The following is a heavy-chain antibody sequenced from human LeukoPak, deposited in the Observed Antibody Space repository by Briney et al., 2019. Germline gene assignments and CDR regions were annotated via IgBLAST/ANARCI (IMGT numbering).Heavy chain of an antibody. CDR1: GGSISSYY. CDR2: IYYSGST. J-gene: IGHJ4*02. V-gene: IGHV4-59*01. Sequence: RPSETLSLTCTVSGGSISSYYWSWIRQPPGKGLEWIGYIYYSGSTNHNPSLKSRVTISVDTSKNQFSLKLSSVTAADTAVYYCAREIAAAGTIDYWGQGTLVTVSS. D-gene: IGHD6-25*01. CDR3: AREIAAAGTIDY.